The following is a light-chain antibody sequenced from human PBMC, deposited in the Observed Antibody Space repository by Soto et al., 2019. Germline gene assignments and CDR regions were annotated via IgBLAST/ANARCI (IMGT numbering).Light chain of an antibody. Sequence: EIVLTQSPSTLSVSPSEGPTLSSRTSQSVRSSIAWYQHKPGQPPRLLIYGASSRATGIPDRFSGSGSGTDFSLTISRLEPEDFAVYYCQQHGDSPITFGQGTRLEI. CDR2: GAS. CDR1: QSVRSS. V-gene: IGKV3-20*01. CDR3: QQHGDSPIT. J-gene: IGKJ5*01.